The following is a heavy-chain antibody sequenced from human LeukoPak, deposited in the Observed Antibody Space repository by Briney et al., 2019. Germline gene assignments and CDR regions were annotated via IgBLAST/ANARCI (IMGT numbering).Heavy chain of an antibody. V-gene: IGHV1-18*01. J-gene: IGHJ5*02. Sequence: VASVKVSCKTSGYTFSRFGISWVRQAPGQGLEWMGWISGYDGNTNYPQRLQGRVTIATDTSTRTAYMELRNLRSDDTAVYYCARESSNGWFDPWGQGTLVTVSS. CDR2: ISGYDGNT. CDR1: GYTFSRFG. CDR3: ARESSNGWFDP. D-gene: IGHD2-8*01.